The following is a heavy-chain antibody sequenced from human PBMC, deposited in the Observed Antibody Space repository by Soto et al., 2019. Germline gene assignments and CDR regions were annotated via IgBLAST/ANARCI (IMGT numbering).Heavy chain of an antibody. CDR3: ARSQGSSTSLEIYYYYYYGMDV. Sequence: QVQLVQSGAEVKKPGSSVKVSCKASGGTFSSYAISWVRQAPGQGLEWRGGLIPISGTANEAQKLQGRVTITADESTSTDYMELSSLRSEDTAVYYCARSQGSSTSLEIYYYYYYGMDVWGQGTTVTVSS. J-gene: IGHJ6*02. CDR2: LIPISGTA. V-gene: IGHV1-69*01. CDR1: GGTFSSYA. D-gene: IGHD2-2*01.